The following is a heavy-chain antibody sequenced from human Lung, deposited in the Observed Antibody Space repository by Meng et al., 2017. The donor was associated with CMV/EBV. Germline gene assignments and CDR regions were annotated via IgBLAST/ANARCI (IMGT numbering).Heavy chain of an antibody. CDR1: GYSITTSYF. J-gene: IGHJ6*02. CDR2: IFHGGTV. V-gene: IGHV4-38-2*02. Sequence: LXCTISGYSITTSYFWGWVRQSPGKGLEWIGSIFHGGTVYYNPSLKSRVTISLDTSKNQFSLRLDSVTAADTAVYYCARERDYYSYMDVWGQGTTVTVSS. CDR3: ARERDYYSYMDV.